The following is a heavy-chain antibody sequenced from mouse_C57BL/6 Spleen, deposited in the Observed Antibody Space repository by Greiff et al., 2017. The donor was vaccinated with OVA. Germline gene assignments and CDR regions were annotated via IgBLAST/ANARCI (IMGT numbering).Heavy chain of an antibody. CDR1: GYTFTDYE. J-gene: IGHJ2*01. Sequence: QVQLQQSGAELVRPGASVTLSCKASGYTFTDYEMHWVKQTPVHGLEWIGAIDPETGGTAYNQKFKGKAILTADKTSSTAYMELRSLTSEDSAVYYCTNGDGYWGQGTTLTVSS. V-gene: IGHV1-15*01. CDR2: IDPETGGT. D-gene: IGHD3-3*01. CDR3: TNGDGY.